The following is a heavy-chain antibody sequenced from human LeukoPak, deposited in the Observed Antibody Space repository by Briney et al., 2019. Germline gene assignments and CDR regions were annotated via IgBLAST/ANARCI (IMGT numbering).Heavy chain of an antibody. J-gene: IGHJ4*02. Sequence: GSLRLSCAASGFTFSSYAMHWVRQAPGKGLEWVAVISYDGSNKYYADSVKGRFTISRDNSKNTLYLQMNSLRAEDTAVYYCARNTRTSYSSGWYYFDYWGQGTLVTVSS. CDR1: GFTFSSYA. CDR2: ISYDGSNK. V-gene: IGHV3-30-3*01. CDR3: ARNTRTSYSSGWYYFDY. D-gene: IGHD6-19*01.